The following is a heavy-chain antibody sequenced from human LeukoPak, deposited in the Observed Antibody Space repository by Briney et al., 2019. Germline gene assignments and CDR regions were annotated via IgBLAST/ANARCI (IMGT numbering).Heavy chain of an antibody. CDR1: GFNVSSNY. V-gene: IGHV3-11*01. CDR3: ARDPDYGMDV. J-gene: IGHJ6*02. CDR2: ISSSGSTI. Sequence: GGSLRLSCAASGFNVSSNYMSWIRQAPGKGLEWVSYISSSGSTIYYADSVKGRFTISRDNAKNSLYLQMNSLRAEDTAVYYCARDPDYGMDVWGQGTTVTVSS.